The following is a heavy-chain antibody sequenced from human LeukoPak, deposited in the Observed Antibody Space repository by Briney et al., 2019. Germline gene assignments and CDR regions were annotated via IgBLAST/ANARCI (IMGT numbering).Heavy chain of an antibody. J-gene: IGHJ6*02. CDR2: IYPGDSDI. CDR3: ASLSKMGYYDMDV. D-gene: IGHD5-24*01. Sequence: GESLQISCKGSGYTFTNYWIAWVRQLPGKGLEWMGIIYPGDSDIKYGPSFQGQVTISADKSISTAYLQWSSLKASDTAMYYCASLSKMGYYDMDVWGQGTTVTVSS. CDR1: GYTFTNYW. V-gene: IGHV5-51*01.